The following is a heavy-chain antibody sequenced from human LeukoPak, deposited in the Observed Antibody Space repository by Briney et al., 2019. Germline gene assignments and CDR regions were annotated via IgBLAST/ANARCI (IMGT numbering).Heavy chain of an antibody. CDR2: ISGSGGST. CDR3: AKVLATSNYYYMDV. CDR1: GFTFSTYA. Sequence: GGSLRLSCAASGFTFSTYAMSWVRQAPGKGLEWVSAISGSGGSTYYADSVKGRFTISRDNSKNTLFLQMDSLRAEDTAVYYCAKVLATSNYYYMDVWGKGTTVTVSS. J-gene: IGHJ6*03. V-gene: IGHV3-23*01. D-gene: IGHD5-24*01.